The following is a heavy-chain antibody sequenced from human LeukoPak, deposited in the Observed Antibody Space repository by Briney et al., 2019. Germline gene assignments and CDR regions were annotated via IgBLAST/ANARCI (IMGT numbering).Heavy chain of an antibody. CDR2: INPSGGST. Sequence: GASVKVSCKASGGTFSKYTISWVRQRPGQGLEWMGIINPSGGSTTYAQNFQGRVTMTRDTSTSAVYMELSSLRSEDTAVYYCARGGSLAVAPHLYYFDYWGQGTLVTVSS. CDR1: GGTFSKYT. V-gene: IGHV1-46*01. J-gene: IGHJ4*02. CDR3: ARGGSLAVAPHLYYFDY. D-gene: IGHD6-19*01.